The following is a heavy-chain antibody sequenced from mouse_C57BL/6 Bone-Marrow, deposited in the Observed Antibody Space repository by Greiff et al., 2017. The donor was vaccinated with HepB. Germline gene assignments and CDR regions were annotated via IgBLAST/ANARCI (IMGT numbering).Heavy chain of an antibody. J-gene: IGHJ3*01. CDR1: GYSITSGYY. V-gene: IGHV3-6*01. CDR3: ARGDSSGYVGFAY. Sequence: ESGPGLVKPSQSLSLTCSVTGYSITSGYYWNWIRQFPGNKLEWMGYISYDGSNNYNPSLKNRISITRDTSKNQFFLKLNSVTTEDTATYYCARGDSSGYVGFAYWGQGTLVTVSA. CDR2: ISYDGSN. D-gene: IGHD3-2*02.